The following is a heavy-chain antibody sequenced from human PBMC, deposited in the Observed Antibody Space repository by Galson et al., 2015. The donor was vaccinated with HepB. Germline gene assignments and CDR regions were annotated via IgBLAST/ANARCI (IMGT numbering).Heavy chain of an antibody. CDR2: ISGTGGST. CDR3: AKSDSELRYSDFWSGYWPDYYYGMNV. J-gene: IGHJ6*02. CDR1: GFSFSSCA. D-gene: IGHD3-3*01. V-gene: IGHV3-23*01. Sequence: SLRLSCAASGFSFSSCAMTWVRQAPGKGLDWVSSISGTGGSTYYAGSVKGRFTISRDNSKNTLYLRMNSLRVEDTAVYYCAKSDSELRYSDFWSGYWPDYYYGMNVWGQGTTVTVSS.